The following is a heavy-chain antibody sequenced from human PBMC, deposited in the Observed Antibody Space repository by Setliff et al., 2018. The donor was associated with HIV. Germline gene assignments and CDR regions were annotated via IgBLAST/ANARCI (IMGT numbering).Heavy chain of an antibody. V-gene: IGHV4-39*07. J-gene: IGHJ4*02. CDR1: GASISRSSYY. Sequence: SETLSLTCTVSGASISRSSYYRGWIRQPPGKGLEWIGSIYYSGSTYYNPSLKSRVTISVDTSKNQFSLRLSSVTAADTAVYFCARVKSGTLGGYVDYWGQGTLVTVSS. CDR2: IYYSGST. D-gene: IGHD3-16*01. CDR3: ARVKSGTLGGYVDY.